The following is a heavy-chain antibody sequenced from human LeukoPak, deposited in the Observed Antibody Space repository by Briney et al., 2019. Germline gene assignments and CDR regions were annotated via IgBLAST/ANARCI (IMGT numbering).Heavy chain of an antibody. D-gene: IGHD2-2*01. CDR1: GYTFTSYD. CDR3: ARARGCSSTSCYRGPNWFDP. J-gene: IGHJ5*02. V-gene: IGHV1-8*01. Sequence: ASVKVSCKASGYTFTSYDINWVRQATGQGLEWMGWMNPNSGNTGYAQKFQGRVTMTRNTSISTAYMELSSLRSEGTAVYYCARARGCSSTSCYRGPNWFDPWGQGTLVTVSS. CDR2: MNPNSGNT.